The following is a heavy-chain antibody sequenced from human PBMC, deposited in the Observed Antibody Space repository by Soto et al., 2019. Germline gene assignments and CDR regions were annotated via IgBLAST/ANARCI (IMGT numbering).Heavy chain of an antibody. V-gene: IGHV3-33*01. CDR1: GFTFSSFG. CDR2: IWYDGSKK. Sequence: ESGGGVVQPGRSLRLSCAASGFTFSSFGMHWVRQAPGKGLEWVAIIWYDGSKKYYADSLKGRYTISRDNSKNTLYLQVNSLRAEDTAVYYCARRVNYFDQWGQGTLVTVSS. CDR3: ARRVNYFDQ. J-gene: IGHJ4*02.